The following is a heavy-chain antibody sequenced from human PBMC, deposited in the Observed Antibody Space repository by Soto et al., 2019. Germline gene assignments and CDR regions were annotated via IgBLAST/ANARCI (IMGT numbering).Heavy chain of an antibody. CDR2: ITDSGCST. J-gene: IGHJ6*02. CDR1: EFTFSSYA. V-gene: IGHV3-23*01. Sequence: EVQLLESGGGLVQPGGSLRLSCAASEFTFSSYAMTWVRQAPGKGLEWVASITDSGCSTYYADSVKGRLTISRDNSENTVNLQMNGLRAEDTAIYYCVKDWSGDKCPCMDVWGQGTTVTVSS. D-gene: IGHD3-3*01. CDR3: VKDWSGDKCPCMDV.